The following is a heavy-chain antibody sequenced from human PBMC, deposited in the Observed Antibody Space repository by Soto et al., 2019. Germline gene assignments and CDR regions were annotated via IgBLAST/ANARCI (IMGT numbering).Heavy chain of an antibody. CDR3: TRPRYDGSGTPFDH. J-gene: IGHJ4*02. CDR2: INSDGSST. D-gene: IGHD3-22*01. CDR1: GFTFSSYW. Sequence: EVQLVESGGVLVQPGGSLRLSCVASGFTFSSYWMHWVRQAPGKGLVWVSRINSDGSSTTYADSVKGRFIISRDNAKNTLYLQMNSLRAEDTAVYYCTRPRYDGSGTPFDHWGQGTLVTVSS. V-gene: IGHV3-74*01.